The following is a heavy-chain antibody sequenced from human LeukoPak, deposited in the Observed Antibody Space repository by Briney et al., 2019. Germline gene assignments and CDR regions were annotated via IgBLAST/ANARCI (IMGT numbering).Heavy chain of an antibody. Sequence: PRGALGLSCAASGFTFSKYLMHLGRQAPGKGLVLVARINNDGGSTNYAASVKGRFTISRDNAKNTLYLQMNSLRAEDTAVYYCARVGYSSSWYIDDWGQGTLVTVSS. D-gene: IGHD6-13*01. CDR2: INNDGGST. CDR3: ARVGYSSSWYIDD. V-gene: IGHV3-74*01. CDR1: GFTFSKYL. J-gene: IGHJ4*02.